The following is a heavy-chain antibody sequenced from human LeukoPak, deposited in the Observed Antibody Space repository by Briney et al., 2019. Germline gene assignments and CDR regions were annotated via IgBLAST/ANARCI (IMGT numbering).Heavy chain of an antibody. D-gene: IGHD3-10*01. J-gene: IGHJ4*02. CDR3: ARDRLYYGSDY. Sequence: PGRSLRLSCAASGFTFSSYAMHWVRQAPGKGLEWVAVISYDGSNKYYADSVKGRFTISRDNSKNTLYLQMNSLRAEDTAVYYCARDRLYYGSDYWGQGTLVTVSS. CDR2: ISYDGSNK. CDR1: GFTFSSYA. V-gene: IGHV3-30-3*01.